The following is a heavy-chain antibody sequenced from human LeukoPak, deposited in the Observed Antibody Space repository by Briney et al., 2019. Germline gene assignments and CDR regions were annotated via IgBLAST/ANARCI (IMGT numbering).Heavy chain of an antibody. CDR3: ARAGYSGSWFDP. CDR1: GYTFTSYD. J-gene: IGHJ5*02. Sequence: ASVKVSCKASGYTFTSYDINWVRQAPGQGLEWMGWMNPNSGNTGYAQKFQGRVTITRNTSISTAYMELSSLRSEDTAVYYCARAGYSGSWFDPWGQGTLVTVSS. D-gene: IGHD1-26*01. CDR2: MNPNSGNT. V-gene: IGHV1-8*03.